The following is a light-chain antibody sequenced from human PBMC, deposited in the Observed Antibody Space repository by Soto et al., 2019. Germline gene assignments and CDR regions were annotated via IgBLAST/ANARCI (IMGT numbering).Light chain of an antibody. CDR1: NIGSKR. J-gene: IGLJ3*02. CDR3: QVWDSSRDHWV. V-gene: IGLV3-21*02. CDR2: DDR. Sequence: SFELTQPPSVSVAPGQTARSTCGGNNIGSKRVHWYQQKPGQAPVLVVYDDRDRPSGIPERFSGSNSGNTATLTISRVEAGDEADYYCQVWDSSRDHWVFGGGTQLTVL.